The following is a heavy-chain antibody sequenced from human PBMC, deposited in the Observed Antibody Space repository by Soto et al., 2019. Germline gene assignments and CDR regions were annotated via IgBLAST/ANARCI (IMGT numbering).Heavy chain of an antibody. D-gene: IGHD5-18*01. CDR1: GGSISGGGYY. J-gene: IGHJ6*02. CDR3: AREGVDTAMVGEYYYYGMDV. CDR2: IYYSGST. Sequence: SETLCLTYTISGGSISGGGYYWSWIRQHPGKGLEWIGYIYYSGSTYYNPSLKSRVTISVDTSKNQFSLKLSSVTAADTAVYYCAREGVDTAMVGEYYYYGMDVWGQGTTVTVSS. V-gene: IGHV4-31*03.